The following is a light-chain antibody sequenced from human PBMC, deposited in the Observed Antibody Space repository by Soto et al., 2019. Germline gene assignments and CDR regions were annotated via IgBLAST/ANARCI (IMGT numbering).Light chain of an antibody. Sequence: QSELTQPPSVSAAPGQTVSISCSGSSSNIGNNPVSWYQQLPGTAPELLIYDSNQRPSGIPGRFSGSKSGTSATLGITGLQTGDEADYYCGTWDSSLSAGLFGGGTKLTVL. CDR2: DSN. J-gene: IGLJ3*02. CDR1: SSNIGNNP. V-gene: IGLV1-51*01. CDR3: GTWDSSLSAGL.